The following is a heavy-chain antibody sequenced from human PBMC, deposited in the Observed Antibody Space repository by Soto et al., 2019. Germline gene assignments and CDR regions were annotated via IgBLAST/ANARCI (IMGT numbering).Heavy chain of an antibody. J-gene: IGHJ6*02. CDR3: ARGIPVLRYFDWSPSRYYYGMDV. CDR2: INHSGST. Sequence: SETLSLTCAVYGGSFSGYYWSWIRQPPGKGLEWIGEINHSGSTNYNPSLKSRVTISVDTSKSQFSLKLSSVTAADTAVYYCARGIPVLRYFDWSPSRYYYGMDVWGQGTTVTVSS. V-gene: IGHV4-34*01. D-gene: IGHD3-9*01. CDR1: GGSFSGYY.